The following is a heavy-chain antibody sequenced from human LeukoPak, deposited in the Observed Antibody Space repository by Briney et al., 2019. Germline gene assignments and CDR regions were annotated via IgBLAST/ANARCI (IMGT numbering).Heavy chain of an antibody. J-gene: IGHJ1*01. CDR3: ARLYYSSSWYPGYFQH. CDR1: GYSFTNKW. Sequence: GESLKISCKTSGYSFTNKWIGWVRQVPGKGLEWMGIIYPGDSDTRYSPSFQGQVTISADKSISTAYLQWSSLKASDTAMYYCARLYYSSSWYPGYFQHWGQGTLVTVSS. D-gene: IGHD6-13*01. V-gene: IGHV5-51*01. CDR2: IYPGDSDT.